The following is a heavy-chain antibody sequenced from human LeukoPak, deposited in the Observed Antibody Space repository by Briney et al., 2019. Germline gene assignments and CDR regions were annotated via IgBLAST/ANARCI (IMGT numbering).Heavy chain of an antibody. D-gene: IGHD3-3*01. CDR2: IRYDGSNK. CDR3: AKDPGFGVVITYFDY. J-gene: IGHJ4*02. Sequence: GGSLRLSCAASGFTFSSYGMHWVRQAPGKGLEWVAFIRYDGSNKYYADSVKGRFTISRDNSKNTLYLQMNSLRAEDTAVYYCAKDPGFGVVITYFDYWGQGTLVTVSS. V-gene: IGHV3-30*02. CDR1: GFTFSSYG.